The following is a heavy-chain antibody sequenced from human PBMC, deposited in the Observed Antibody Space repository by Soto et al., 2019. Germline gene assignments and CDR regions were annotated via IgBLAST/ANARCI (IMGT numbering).Heavy chain of an antibody. CDR2: VSGGSGTT. Sequence: EVQLLESGGGLVQPGGSLRLSCAVSGFRYSTYGVTWVRQSPGKGLEWVSGVSGGSGTTHYKDSVRGRFTVTGDNSKNTVYLEMNSLRLDDTAVYYCTRWNGYDDYWGQGTLVTVSS. CDR3: TRWNGYDDY. J-gene: IGHJ4*02. V-gene: IGHV3-23*01. D-gene: IGHD5-12*01. CDR1: GFRYSTYG.